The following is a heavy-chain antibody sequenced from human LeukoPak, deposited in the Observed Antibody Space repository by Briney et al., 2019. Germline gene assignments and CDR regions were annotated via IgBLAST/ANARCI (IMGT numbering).Heavy chain of an antibody. CDR2: ISGSGGST. J-gene: IGHJ4*02. V-gene: IGHV3-23*01. Sequence: GGSLRLSCAASGFTFSSYGMSWVRQAPGKGLEWVSAISGSGGSTYYADSVKGRFTISRDNSKNTLYLQMNSLRAEDTAVYYCAKDWRDIVVVPAAIGFGYWGQGTLVTVSS. D-gene: IGHD2-2*02. CDR1: GFTFSSYG. CDR3: AKDWRDIVVVPAAIGFGY.